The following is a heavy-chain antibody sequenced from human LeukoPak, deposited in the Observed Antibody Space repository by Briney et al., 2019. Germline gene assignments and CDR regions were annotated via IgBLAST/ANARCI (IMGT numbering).Heavy chain of an antibody. V-gene: IGHV1-2*02. CDR1: GYTFTGYY. J-gene: IGHJ6*02. D-gene: IGHD5-24*01. CDR3: AVDGYNLPDYYYYGMDV. Sequence: ASVKVSCKASGYTFTGYYMHWVRQAPGQGFEWMGWINPNSGGTNYAQKFQGRVTMTRDTSISTAYMELSRLRSDDTAVYYCAVDGYNLPDYYYYGMDVWGQGTTVTVSS. CDR2: INPNSGGT.